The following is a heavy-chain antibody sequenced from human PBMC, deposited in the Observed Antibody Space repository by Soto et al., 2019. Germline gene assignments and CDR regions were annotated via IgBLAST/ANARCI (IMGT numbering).Heavy chain of an antibody. CDR2: MNPNSGNT. Sequence: QVKLVQSGAEVKKPGASVKVSCKASGYTFTSYDINWVRQATGQGLEWMGWMNPNSGNTGYAQKVKGRVTMTRNTSISTDYMDLSSLRAEDTAVDYCARGGDSGSYSDPLWDYWGQGTLVTGSS. CDR1: GYTFTSYD. V-gene: IGHV1-8*01. CDR3: ARGGDSGSYSDPLWDY. J-gene: IGHJ4*02. D-gene: IGHD1-26*01.